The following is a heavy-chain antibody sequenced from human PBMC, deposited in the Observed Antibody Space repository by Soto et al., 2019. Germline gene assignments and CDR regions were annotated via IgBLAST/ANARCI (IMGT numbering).Heavy chain of an antibody. CDR2: ISAYNGNT. V-gene: IGHV1-18*01. D-gene: IGHD5-18*01. Sequence: GASVKVSCKASGYTFTSYGISWVRQAPGQGLEWMGWISAYNGNTNYAQKLQGRVTMTTDTSTSTAYMELRSLRSDDTAVYYCATVVGYSYGYDVFDYWGQGTLVTVSS. J-gene: IGHJ4*02. CDR1: GYTFTSYG. CDR3: ATVVGYSYGYDVFDY.